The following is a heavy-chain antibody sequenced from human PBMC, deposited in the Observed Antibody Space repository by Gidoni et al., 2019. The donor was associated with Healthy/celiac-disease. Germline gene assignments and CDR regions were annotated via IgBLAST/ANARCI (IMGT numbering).Heavy chain of an antibody. V-gene: IGHV1-3*01. Sequence: QVQLVQSGAEVKKPGASVKVSCKASGYTFTSYAMHWVRQAPGQRLEWMGWISAGNGNTKYSQKFQGRVTITRDTSASTAYMELSSLRSEDTAVYYCARDAGSFYFGGYWGQGTLVTVSS. CDR2: ISAGNGNT. CDR3: ARDAGSFYFGGY. CDR1: GYTFTSYA. J-gene: IGHJ4*02. D-gene: IGHD1-26*01.